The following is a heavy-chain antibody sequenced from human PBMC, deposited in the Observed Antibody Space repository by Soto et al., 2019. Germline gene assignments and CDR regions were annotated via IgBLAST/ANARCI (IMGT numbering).Heavy chain of an antibody. V-gene: IGHV4-34*01. Sequence: VQLQQWGAGLLKPSETLSLTCAVYGGSFSGYHWSWFRQPPGKGLEWIGEIHPSGSINYNPSLKSRVAISVDTSKNQFSLNLSSVTAADTAVYYCATFVGATTVTRGSPRDYWGQGTLVTVSS. D-gene: IGHD4-4*01. CDR3: ATFVGATTVTRGSPRDY. CDR1: GGSFSGYH. J-gene: IGHJ4*02. CDR2: IHPSGSI.